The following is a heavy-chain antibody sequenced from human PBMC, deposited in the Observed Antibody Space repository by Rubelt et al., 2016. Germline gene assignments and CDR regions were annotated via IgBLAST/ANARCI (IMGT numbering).Heavy chain of an antibody. Sequence: QVQLVQSGAEVKKPGASVKVSCKASGYTFTSYGISWVRQAPGQGLEWMGGIIPIFGTANYAQKFQGRGTITADESTSTAYMELSSLRSEDAAVYYCARKSYGDTGYYFDYWGQGTLVTVSS. CDR1: GYTFTSYG. D-gene: IGHD4-17*01. J-gene: IGHJ4*02. V-gene: IGHV1-69*13. CDR2: IIPIFGTA. CDR3: ARKSYGDTGYYFDY.